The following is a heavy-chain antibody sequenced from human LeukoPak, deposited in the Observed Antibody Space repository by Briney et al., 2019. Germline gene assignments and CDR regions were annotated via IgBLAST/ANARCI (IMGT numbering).Heavy chain of an antibody. CDR1: GFTVSSNY. D-gene: IGHD2/OR15-2a*01. Sequence: PGGSLRLSCAASGFTVSSNYMSWVRQAPGKGLEWVANIKQDGSEKYYVDSVKGRFTISRDNAKNSLYLQMNSLRAEDTAVYYCARKFYSGPNWFDPWGQGTLVTVSS. CDR3: ARKFYSGPNWFDP. V-gene: IGHV3-7*01. CDR2: IKQDGSEK. J-gene: IGHJ5*02.